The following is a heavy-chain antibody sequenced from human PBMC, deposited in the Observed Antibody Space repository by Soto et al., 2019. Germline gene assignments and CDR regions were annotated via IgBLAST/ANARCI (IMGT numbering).Heavy chain of an antibody. CDR2: ISYDGSNK. J-gene: IGHJ4*02. D-gene: IGHD6-13*01. CDR3: AKDLYSSSWYFDY. V-gene: IGHV3-30*18. CDR1: GFTFSSYG. Sequence: GGSLRLSCAATGFTFSSYGMHWVRQAPGKGLEWVAVISYDGSNKYYADYVKGRFTISRDNSKNTLYLQMNSLRAEDTAVYYCAKDLYSSSWYFDYWGQGTQVTVSS.